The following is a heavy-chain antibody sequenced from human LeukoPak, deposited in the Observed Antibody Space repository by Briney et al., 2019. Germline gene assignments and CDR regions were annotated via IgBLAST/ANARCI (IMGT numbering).Heavy chain of an antibody. Sequence: AGSLRLSCAAPGFTFSSYGMHWVRQAPGKGLEWVSFIRYDGSNKYYADSVKGRFTISRDNSKNTLYLQMNRLRAEDTAVYYCAKDVAAVYYGSGSYYPFDYWGQGTLVTVSS. D-gene: IGHD3-10*01. CDR2: IRYDGSNK. J-gene: IGHJ4*02. V-gene: IGHV3-30*02. CDR1: GFTFSSYG. CDR3: AKDVAAVYYGSGSYYPFDY.